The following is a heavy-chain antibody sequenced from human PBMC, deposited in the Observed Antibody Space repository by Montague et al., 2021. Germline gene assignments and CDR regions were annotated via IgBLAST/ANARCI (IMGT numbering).Heavy chain of an antibody. CDR1: GFTFSSYW. V-gene: IGHV3-74*01. J-gene: IGHJ4*02. Sequence: SLRLSCAASGFTFSSYWMHWVRQAPGKGLVWVSRISTDGSSTTYADSVKGRFTTSRDNAKNMLYLQMNSLRAEDTAVYYCTFYKFRETPRGFDYWRQGTLVTVSA. CDR2: ISTDGSST. CDR3: TFYKFRETPRGFDY. D-gene: IGHD3-10*01.